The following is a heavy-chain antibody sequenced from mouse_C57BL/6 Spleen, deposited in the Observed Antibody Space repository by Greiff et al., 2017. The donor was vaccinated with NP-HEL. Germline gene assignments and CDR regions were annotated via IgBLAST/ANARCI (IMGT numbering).Heavy chain of an antibody. CDR1: GFNIKNTY. V-gene: IGHV14-3*01. D-gene: IGHD1-1*01. Sequence: VQLQQPVAELVRPGASVKLSCTASGFNIKNTYMHWVKQRPEQGLEWIGRIDPANGNTKYAPKFQGKATITADTSSNTAYLQLSSLTSEDTAIYYCARVSYGSSYGNYFDYWGQGTTLTVSS. CDR3: ARVSYGSSYGNYFDY. CDR2: IDPANGNT. J-gene: IGHJ2*01.